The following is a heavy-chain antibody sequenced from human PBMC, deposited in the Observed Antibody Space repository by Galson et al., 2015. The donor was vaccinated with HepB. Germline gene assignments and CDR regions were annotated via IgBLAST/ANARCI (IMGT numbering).Heavy chain of an antibody. CDR2: ISGSGGST. CDR1: GFTFSSYA. CDR3: AKVDYDFWSGYSYYYYYYYMDV. J-gene: IGHJ6*03. D-gene: IGHD3-3*01. V-gene: IGHV3-23*01. Sequence: SLRLSCAASGFTFSSYAMSWVRQAPGKGLEWVSAISGSGGSTYYADSVKGRFTISRDNSKNTLYLQMNSLRAEDTAVYYCAKVDYDFWSGYSYYYYYYYMDVWGKGTTVTVSS.